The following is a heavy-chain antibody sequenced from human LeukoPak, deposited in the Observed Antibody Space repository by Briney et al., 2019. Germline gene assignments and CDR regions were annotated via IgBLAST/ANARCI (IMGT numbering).Heavy chain of an antibody. D-gene: IGHD2-2*02. V-gene: IGHV3-74*01. Sequence: GGSLRLSCAASGFTFSSYWMHWVRQAPGKGLVWVSRINSDGSSTSYADSVKGRFTISRDNSKNTLYLQMNSLRAEDTALYYCAKGYCGSTSCYTGFDYWGQGTLVTVSS. CDR3: AKGYCGSTSCYTGFDY. J-gene: IGHJ4*02. CDR1: GFTFSSYW. CDR2: INSDGSST.